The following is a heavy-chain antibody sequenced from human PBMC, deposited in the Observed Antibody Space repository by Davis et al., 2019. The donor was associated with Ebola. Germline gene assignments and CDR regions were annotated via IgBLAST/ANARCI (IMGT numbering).Heavy chain of an antibody. D-gene: IGHD3-10*02. Sequence: PGGSLRLSCAASGFTFSSYGMHWVRQAPGKGLEWVAVISYDGSNKYYADSVKGRFTISRDNSKNTLYLQMNSLRAEDTAVYYCAKMFGELLSGRDAFDIWGQGTMVTVSS. J-gene: IGHJ3*02. V-gene: IGHV3-30*18. CDR2: ISYDGSNK. CDR1: GFTFSSYG. CDR3: AKMFGELLSGRDAFDI.